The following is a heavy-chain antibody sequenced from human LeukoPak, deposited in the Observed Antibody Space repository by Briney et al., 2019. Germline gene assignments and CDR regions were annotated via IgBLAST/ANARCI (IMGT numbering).Heavy chain of an antibody. V-gene: IGHV5-51*01. CDR2: IYPADSTA. D-gene: IGHD3-9*01. J-gene: IGHJ4*02. Sequence: GESLRISCKASGYSFTTYWIGWVRQVPGKGLEWVGIIYPADSTAKYSPSFQGQVTISADKSISTAYLQWSSLKASDTAMYYCARTFYDILTGYYPPSFDYWGQGTLVTVSS. CDR3: ARTFYDILTGYYPPSFDY. CDR1: GYSFTTYW.